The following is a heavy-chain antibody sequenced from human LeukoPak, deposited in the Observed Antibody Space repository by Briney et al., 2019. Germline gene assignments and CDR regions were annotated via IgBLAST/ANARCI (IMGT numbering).Heavy chain of an antibody. D-gene: IGHD1-26*01. J-gene: IGHJ5*02. CDR2: ISGHNGNT. CDR3: ARDGGAVIPSWFDP. Sequence: ASVKVSCKASGYTFTSYGISWVRQAPGQGLEWMGWISGHNGNTNYAQKLQGRVTMTTDTSTSTAYMELRSLRSDDTAVYYCARDGGAVIPSWFDPWGQGILVTVSS. CDR1: GYTFTSYG. V-gene: IGHV1-18*01.